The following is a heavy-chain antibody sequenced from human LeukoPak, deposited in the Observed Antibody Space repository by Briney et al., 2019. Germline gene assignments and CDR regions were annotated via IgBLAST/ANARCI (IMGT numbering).Heavy chain of an antibody. Sequence: SQTLSLTCIVSGGSISSGDYYWGWVRQPAGMRLEWIGRIYASGNTNYNPSLKSRVTISVDTSMNQFSLKLSSVTAADTAVYYCARYYYDILTAYYYFDYWGQGTLVTVSS. D-gene: IGHD3-9*01. J-gene: IGHJ4*02. CDR2: IYASGNT. CDR3: ARYYYDILTAYYYFDY. V-gene: IGHV4-61*02. CDR1: GGSISSGDYY.